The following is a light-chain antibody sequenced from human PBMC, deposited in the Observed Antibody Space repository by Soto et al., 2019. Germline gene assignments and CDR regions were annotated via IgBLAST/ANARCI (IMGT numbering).Light chain of an antibody. J-gene: IGKJ5*01. V-gene: IGKV2-30*02. Sequence: DVVITQSPLSLPVTLGQPASISCRSHQSLVHSDGIAYFSWFKQRQGRSPRSLIYKVSNRDSGVPARLSGSGSGNDVALKISRVEAEDGGVDYGMQGTHWPITFGQGTRLEIK. CDR2: KVS. CDR1: QSLVHSDGIAY. CDR3: MQGTHWPIT.